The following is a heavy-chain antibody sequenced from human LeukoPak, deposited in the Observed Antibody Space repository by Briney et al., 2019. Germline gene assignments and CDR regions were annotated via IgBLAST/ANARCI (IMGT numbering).Heavy chain of an antibody. CDR3: ARGESATNYYYMDV. CDR2: ISSSSSYI. J-gene: IGHJ6*03. Sequence: GGSLRLSCVASGFTFSSYSMNWVRQAPGKGLEWVSSISSSSSYIYYADSVKGRFTISRDNAKNSLYLQMNSLRAEDTAVYYCARGESATNYYYMDVWGKGTTVTVSS. D-gene: IGHD3-10*01. CDR1: GFTFSSYS. V-gene: IGHV3-21*01.